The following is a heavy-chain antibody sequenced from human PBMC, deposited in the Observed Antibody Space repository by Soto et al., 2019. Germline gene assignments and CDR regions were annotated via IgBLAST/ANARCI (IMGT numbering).Heavy chain of an antibody. CDR3: ASTYSSSYLGFDY. Sequence: QVQLVESGGGVVQPGRSLRLSCAASGFTFSSYAMHWVRQAPGKGLEWVAVISYDGSNKYYADSVKGRFTISRDNSKNTLYLQMNSLRAEDTAVYYCASTYSSSYLGFDYWGQGTLVTVSS. J-gene: IGHJ4*02. V-gene: IGHV3-30-3*01. CDR1: GFTFSSYA. CDR2: ISYDGSNK. D-gene: IGHD6-13*01.